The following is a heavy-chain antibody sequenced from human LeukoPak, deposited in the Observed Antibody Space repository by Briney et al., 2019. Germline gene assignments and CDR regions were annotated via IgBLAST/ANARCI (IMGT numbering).Heavy chain of an antibody. V-gene: IGHV4-59*01. CDR2: ISYSGST. Sequence: SETLSLTFTVSGGSITSYHWSWIRQPPGKGLEWIGYISYSGSTNYNPSLKSRVTISLDTSKNQFSLKLSSVTAADTAVYYCASGGYCGSTSCYPNWFDPWGQGTLVTVSS. D-gene: IGHD2-2*01. CDR3: ASGGYCGSTSCYPNWFDP. CDR1: GGSITSYH. J-gene: IGHJ5*02.